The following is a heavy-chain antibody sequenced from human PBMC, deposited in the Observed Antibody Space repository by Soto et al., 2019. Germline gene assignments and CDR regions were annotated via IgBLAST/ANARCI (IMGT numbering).Heavy chain of an antibody. Sequence: SETLSLTCAVYGGSFSGYYWSWIRQPPGKGLEWIGEINHSGSTNYNPSLKSRVTISVDTPKNQFSLKLSSVTAADTAVYYCARGGLLWFGEFYYYYYGMDVWGQGTTVTVS. CDR1: GGSFSGYY. D-gene: IGHD3-10*01. CDR3: ARGGLLWFGEFYYYYYGMDV. CDR2: INHSGST. V-gene: IGHV4-34*01. J-gene: IGHJ6*02.